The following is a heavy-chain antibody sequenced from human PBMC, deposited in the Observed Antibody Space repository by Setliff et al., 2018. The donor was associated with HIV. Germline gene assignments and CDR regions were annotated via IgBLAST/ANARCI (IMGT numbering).Heavy chain of an antibody. CDR1: GGSISSYF. D-gene: IGHD4-17*01. Sequence: PSETLSLTCTVSGGSISSYFWSWVRQPPGKGLEWIGYIYHTGTTNYNPSFWSRATISVDTSNNQFSLKLTSVTAADTAMYYCASFFVTTVSNQDYWGQGTPVTVSS. V-gene: IGHV4-59*12. CDR2: IYHTGTT. CDR3: ASFFVTTVSNQDY. J-gene: IGHJ4*02.